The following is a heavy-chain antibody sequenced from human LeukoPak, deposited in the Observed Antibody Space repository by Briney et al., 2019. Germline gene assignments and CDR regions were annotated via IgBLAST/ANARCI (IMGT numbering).Heavy chain of an antibody. Sequence: GGSLRLSCTASGFPFIEYSMNWVRQARGRGLEWSSYIGIDSGNTKYADSVRGRFTISADKAKNSLYLQMNSLRVEDTAVYYCARDHNYAFDNWGQGTLVSAAS. CDR2: IGIDSGNT. CDR3: ARDHNYAFDN. D-gene: IGHD1-1*01. J-gene: IGHJ4*02. V-gene: IGHV3-48*01. CDR1: GFPFIEYS.